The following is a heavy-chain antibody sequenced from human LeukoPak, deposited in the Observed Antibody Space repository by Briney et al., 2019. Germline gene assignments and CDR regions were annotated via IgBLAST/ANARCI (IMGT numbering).Heavy chain of an antibody. V-gene: IGHV3-15*01. J-gene: IGHJ4*02. CDR3: ARGTMWELHLDY. D-gene: IGHD1-26*01. CDR2: IKSKTDGGTT. CDR1: GFTFSNAW. Sequence: PGGSLRLSCAASGFTFSNAWMSWVRQAPGKGLEWVGRIKSKTDGGTTDYAAPVKGRFTISRDDSKNTLYLQMNSLRAEDTAVYYCARGTMWELHLDYWGQGTLVTVSS.